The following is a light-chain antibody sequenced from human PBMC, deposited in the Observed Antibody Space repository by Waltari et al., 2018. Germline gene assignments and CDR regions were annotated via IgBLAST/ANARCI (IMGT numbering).Light chain of an antibody. J-gene: IGLJ2*01. V-gene: IGLV2-14*03. CDR1: NSPIGGHTS. CDR3: SSYIDSSTLEL. CDR2: DVS. Sequence: QSSLTQPASVSGSPGRSITIPCTGTNSPIGGHTSVPCYQQVPGKAPKLIIYDVSNRPSGVSSLFSGSKSGNTASLTISGLQAEDEANYYCSSYIDSSTLELFGGGTSLTVL.